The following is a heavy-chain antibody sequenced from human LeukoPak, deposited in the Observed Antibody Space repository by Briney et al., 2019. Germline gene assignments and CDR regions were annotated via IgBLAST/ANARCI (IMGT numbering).Heavy chain of an antibody. V-gene: IGHV1-3*01. D-gene: IGHD6-13*01. CDR3: AKLAASETGEGS. Sequence: ASVKVSCKASGYTFTSYAMNWVRQAPGQGLEWMGWINAGNGNTKYSQKFQGRVTMTRDTSMSTVYMELSSLRSEDTAIYYCAKLAASETGEGSWGQGTLVTVSS. CDR2: INAGNGNT. CDR1: GYTFTSYA. J-gene: IGHJ5*02.